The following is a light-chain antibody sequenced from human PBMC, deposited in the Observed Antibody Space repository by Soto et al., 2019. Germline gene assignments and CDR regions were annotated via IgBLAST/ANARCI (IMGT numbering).Light chain of an antibody. CDR3: QQFDNLPLT. CDR1: QDISNY. Sequence: DIQMTQSPSSLSASVGDRVTITCQASQDISNYLNWYQQKPGKAPKILIYDASVLEAGVPSRFSGGGSGTHFTLTISSLQAEDVATDYYQQFDNLPLTFGGGTKVEIK. CDR2: DAS. V-gene: IGKV1-33*01. J-gene: IGKJ4*01.